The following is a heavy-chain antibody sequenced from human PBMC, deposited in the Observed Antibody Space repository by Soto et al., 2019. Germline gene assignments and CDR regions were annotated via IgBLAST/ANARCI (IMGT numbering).Heavy chain of an antibody. CDR2: IWHDGITK. V-gene: IGHV3-33*03. J-gene: IGHJ4*02. CDR3: ARSFSTGWADY. D-gene: IGHD3-22*01. Sequence: QVQLVESGGGVVQPGRSLRLSCTAAGFMFSNYGMHWVRQAPGKGLEWVAVIWHDGITKYYGDSVKGRFTISRDNSKHTLFLQLNSLRAEDTAVYYCARSFSTGWADYWGQGTLVTVSS. CDR1: GFMFSNYG.